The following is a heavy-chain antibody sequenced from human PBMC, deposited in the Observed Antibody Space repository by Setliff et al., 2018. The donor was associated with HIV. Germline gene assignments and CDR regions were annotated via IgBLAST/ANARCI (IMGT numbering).Heavy chain of an antibody. J-gene: IGHJ4*02. CDR2: VSYTGTT. D-gene: IGHD2-2*01. CDR1: YATLSTADYY. V-gene: IGHV4-30-4*01. CDR3: ARQSTTSRDFDS. Sequence: SETLSLTCTASYATLSTADYYWTWIRQPPGKGLEWIGFVSYTGTTRYNPSLRSRISISIDASKNKFSLQLSSVTAADTAVYYCARQSTTSRDFDSWGQGTLVTVSS.